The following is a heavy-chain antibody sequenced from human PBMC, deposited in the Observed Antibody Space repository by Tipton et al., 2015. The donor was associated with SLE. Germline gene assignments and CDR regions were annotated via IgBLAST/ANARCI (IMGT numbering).Heavy chain of an antibody. J-gene: IGHJ5*02. Sequence: TLSLTCTVSGGSISGGGYSWSWIRQSPGKGLEWIGSLYQSGSIHYSPSLENRVTISVDRSKNQFSLSLSSVTAADTAVYYCARGGHSNSPNWFDPWGQGTLITVSS. CDR3: ARGGHSNSPNWFDP. CDR2: LYQSGSI. V-gene: IGHV4-30-2*06. D-gene: IGHD4-11*01. CDR1: GGSISGGGYS.